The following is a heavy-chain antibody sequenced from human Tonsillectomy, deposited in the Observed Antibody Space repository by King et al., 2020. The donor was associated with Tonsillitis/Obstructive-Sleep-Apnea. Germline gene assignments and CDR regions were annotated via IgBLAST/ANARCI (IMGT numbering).Heavy chain of an antibody. D-gene: IGHD3-22*01. V-gene: IGHV4-34*01. CDR2: INHSGST. CDR3: AREYFYQSSWYLDL. J-gene: IGHJ5*02. Sequence: VQLQQWGAGLLKPSETLSLTCAVYGGSFSGYYWSWIRQPPGKGLEWIGEINHSGSTNYNPSLKSRVTISLDTSKNQFSLNLSSVTAADTAVYYCAREYFYQSSWYLDLWGQGTLVTVSS. CDR1: GGSFSGYY.